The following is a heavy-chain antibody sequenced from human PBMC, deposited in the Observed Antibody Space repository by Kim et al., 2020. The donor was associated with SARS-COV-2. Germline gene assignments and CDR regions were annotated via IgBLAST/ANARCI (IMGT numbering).Heavy chain of an antibody. CDR2: IIPIFGTA. CDR1: GGTFSSYA. CDR3: ARGNPGVAAAAMGYYYYGMDV. V-gene: IGHV1-69*13. Sequence: SVKVSCKASGGTFSSYAISWVRQAPGQGLEWMGGIIPIFGTANYAQKFQGRVTITADESTSTAYMELSSLRSEDTAVYYCARGNPGVAAAAMGYYYYGMDVWGQGTTVTVSS. D-gene: IGHD6-13*01. J-gene: IGHJ6*02.